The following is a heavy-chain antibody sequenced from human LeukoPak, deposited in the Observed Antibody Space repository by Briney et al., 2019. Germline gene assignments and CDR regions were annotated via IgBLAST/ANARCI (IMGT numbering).Heavy chain of an antibody. CDR1: GGSISSYY. J-gene: IGHJ4*02. D-gene: IGHD3-3*01. CDR2: IYYSGST. Sequence: SETLSLTCTVSGGSISSYYWSWIRQPPGKGLEWIGYIYYSGSTNYNPSLKSRVTISVDTSKNQFSLKLSSVTAADTAVSYCARSYDFWSGYDFDYWGQGTLVTVSS. V-gene: IGHV4-59*01. CDR3: ARSYDFWSGYDFDY.